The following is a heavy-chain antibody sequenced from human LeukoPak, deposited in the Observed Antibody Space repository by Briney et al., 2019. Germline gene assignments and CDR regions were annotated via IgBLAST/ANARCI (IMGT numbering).Heavy chain of an antibody. CDR1: GFTFHDYA. D-gene: IGHD4-17*01. Sequence: GRSLRLSCTASGFTFHDYAMYWVRQAPGKGLEWVSGITWNSGKIAYADSVMGRFTISGDNAKNSLYLQMNSLKPEDAALYYCVKATSTYGDSDLWGGGTLVTVSS. J-gene: IGHJ2*01. V-gene: IGHV3-9*01. CDR2: ITWNSGKI. CDR3: VKATSTYGDSDL.